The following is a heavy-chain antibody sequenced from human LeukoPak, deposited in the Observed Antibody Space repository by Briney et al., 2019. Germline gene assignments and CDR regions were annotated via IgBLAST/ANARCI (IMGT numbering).Heavy chain of an antibody. CDR1: GFTFSTSA. CDR3: ARDPLRYLRVGHYDY. Sequence: GGSLRLSCAASGFTFSTSAMNWVRQVPGKGLEWVSSIDYDSSHIYYAASVRGRFTISRDNARNSVYLRMNSLRVEDTAMYYCARDPLRYLRVGHYDYWGQGTLVAVSS. V-gene: IGHV3-21*01. J-gene: IGHJ4*02. CDR2: IDYDSSHI. D-gene: IGHD3-9*01.